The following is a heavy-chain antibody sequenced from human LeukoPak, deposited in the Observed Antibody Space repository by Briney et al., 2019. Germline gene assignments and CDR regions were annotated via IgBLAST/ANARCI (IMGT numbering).Heavy chain of an antibody. Sequence: ASVKVSCKASGYTFTGYYMHWVRQAPGQGLEWIGWINPNSGGTKYAQKFQGRVTMTRDTSISTAYMELIRLRSDDTAMYYCARNGDSPEKASYDFWSGYLDWFDPWGQGTLVTVSS. CDR3: ARNGDSPEKASYDFWSGYLDWFDP. J-gene: IGHJ5*02. CDR2: INPNSGGT. CDR1: GYTFTGYY. D-gene: IGHD3-3*01. V-gene: IGHV1-2*02.